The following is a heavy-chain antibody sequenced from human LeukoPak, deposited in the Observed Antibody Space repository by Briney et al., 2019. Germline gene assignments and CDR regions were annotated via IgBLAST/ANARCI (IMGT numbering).Heavy chain of an antibody. CDR3: ASGETYYYGSGSTPYYYYGMDV. V-gene: IGHV7-4-1*01. CDR1: GYTFTSYA. J-gene: IGHJ6*04. CDR2: INTNTGNP. Sequence: GASVRVSCKASGYTFTSYAMNWVRQAPGQGLEWMGLINTNTGNPTYAQGFTGRFVFSLDTSVSTAYLQICSLKAEDTAVYYCASGETYYYGSGSTPYYYYGMDVWGKGTTVTVSS. D-gene: IGHD3-10*01.